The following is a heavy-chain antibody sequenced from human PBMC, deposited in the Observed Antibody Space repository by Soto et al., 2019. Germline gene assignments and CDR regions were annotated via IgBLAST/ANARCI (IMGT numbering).Heavy chain of an antibody. CDR1: GFTFSSYG. J-gene: IGHJ6*02. CDR2: ISYDGSNK. D-gene: IGHD1-26*01. CDR3: AKGSTTSRYYYYGMDV. V-gene: IGHV3-30*18. Sequence: GGSLRLSCAASGFTFSSYGMRWVRQAPGKGLEWVAVISYDGSNKYYADSVKGRFTISRDNSKNTLYLQVSSLRAEDTAVYYCAKGSTTSRYYYYGMDVWGQGTSVTVSS.